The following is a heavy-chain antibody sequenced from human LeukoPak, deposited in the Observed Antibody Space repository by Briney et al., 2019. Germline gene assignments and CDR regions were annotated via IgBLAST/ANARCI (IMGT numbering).Heavy chain of an antibody. CDR1: GFTFSGSA. D-gene: IGHD2-2*01. CDR2: IRSKANSYAT. V-gene: IGHV3-73*01. CDR3: LLGYCSSTSCSFLD. J-gene: IGHJ4*02. Sequence: GGSLKLSCAASGFTFSGSAMHWVRQASGKGLEWVGRIRSKANSYATAYAASVKGRFTISRDDSKNTAYLQMNSLKTEDTAVYYCLLGYCSSTSCSFLDWGQGTLVTASS.